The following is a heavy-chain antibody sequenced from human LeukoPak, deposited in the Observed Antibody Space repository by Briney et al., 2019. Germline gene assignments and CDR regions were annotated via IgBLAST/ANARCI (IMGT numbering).Heavy chain of an antibody. V-gene: IGHV4-59*01. J-gene: IGHJ4*02. D-gene: IGHD3-10*01. Sequence: KPSETLSLTCTVSGGSISSYYWQWIRQPPGNRLEWIGYVYYSGSTDYNPSLKSRVTISVDTSKNQFSLKLTSVTAADTAVYYCARTKGRVRGVMSYFDYWGQGTLVTVSS. CDR3: ARTKGRVRGVMSYFDY. CDR2: VYYSGST. CDR1: GGSISSYY.